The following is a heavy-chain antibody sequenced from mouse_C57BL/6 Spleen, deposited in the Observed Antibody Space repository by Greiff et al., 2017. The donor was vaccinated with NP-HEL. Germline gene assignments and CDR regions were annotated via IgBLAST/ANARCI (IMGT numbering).Heavy chain of an antibody. CDR3: ARSVYYGSSYFDY. V-gene: IGHV1-80*01. D-gene: IGHD1-1*01. J-gene: IGHJ2*01. CDR2: IYPGDGDT. CDR1: GYAFSSYW. Sequence: QVQLKQSGAELVKPGASVKISCKASGYAFSSYWMNWVKQRPGKGLEWIGQIYPGDGDTNYNGKFKGKATLTADKSSSTAYMQLSSLTSEDSAVYFCARSVYYGSSYFDYWGQGTTLTVSS.